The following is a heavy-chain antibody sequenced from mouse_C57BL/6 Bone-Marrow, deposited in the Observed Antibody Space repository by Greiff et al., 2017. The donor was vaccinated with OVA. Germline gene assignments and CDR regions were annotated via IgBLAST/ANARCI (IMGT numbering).Heavy chain of an antibody. CDR3: AGHGYYPFAY. D-gene: IGHD2-3*01. J-gene: IGHJ3*01. CDR1: GFTFSDYG. V-gene: IGHV5-15*01. Sequence: DVKLVEPGGGLVQPGGSLKLSCAASGFTFSDYGMAWVRQAPRKGPEWVAFISNLAYSIYYADTVTGRFTIARENAKNTLYLEMSSLRSEDTAMYYCAGHGYYPFAYWGQGTLVTVSA. CDR2: ISNLAYSI.